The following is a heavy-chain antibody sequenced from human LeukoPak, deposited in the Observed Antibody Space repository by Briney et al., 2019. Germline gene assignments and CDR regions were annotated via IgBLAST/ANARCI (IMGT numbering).Heavy chain of an antibody. CDR3: ARFGSGYYQFDY. CDR2: ISSSSSYI. Sequence: PGGSLRLSCAASVFTFSSYSMNWVRQAPGKGLEWVSSISSSSSYIYYADSVKGRFTISRDNAKNSLYLQMNSLRAEDTAVYYCARFGSGYYQFDYWGQGTLVTVSS. J-gene: IGHJ4*02. CDR1: VFTFSSYS. D-gene: IGHD3-22*01. V-gene: IGHV3-21*01.